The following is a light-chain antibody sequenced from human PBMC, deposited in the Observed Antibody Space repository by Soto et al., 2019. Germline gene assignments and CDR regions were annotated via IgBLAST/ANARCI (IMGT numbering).Light chain of an antibody. CDR1: SSDVGGYNY. J-gene: IGLJ2*01. V-gene: IGLV2-14*01. CDR3: SSYTSSSIL. Sequence: QSALTQPASVSGSPGQSITISCTGTSSDVGGYNYVSWYQQHPGKAPKLMIYDVSNRPSGVSNRFSGSKSGNTAPLTISGLQAEDEADYYCSSYTSSSILFGGGTKLTVL. CDR2: DVS.